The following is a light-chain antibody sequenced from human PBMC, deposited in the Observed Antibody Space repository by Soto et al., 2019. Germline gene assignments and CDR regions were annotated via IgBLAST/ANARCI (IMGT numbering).Light chain of an antibody. V-gene: IGLV2-14*01. CDR1: SSDVGGYDY. J-gene: IGLJ1*01. CDR3: SSHTSGSTRV. Sequence: QSALTQPASVSGSPGQSIAISCTGTSSDVGGYDYVSWYQQHPDKAPKLMIYEVTKRPSGVSNRFSGSKSGNTASLTISRLQPEDEADYYCSSHTSGSTRVFGSGTKSPS. CDR2: EVT.